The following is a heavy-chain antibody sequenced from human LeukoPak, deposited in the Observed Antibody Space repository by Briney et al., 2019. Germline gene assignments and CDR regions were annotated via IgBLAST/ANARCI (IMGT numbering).Heavy chain of an antibody. CDR1: GGSISSSSYY. CDR3: ARQQRVTTVDY. D-gene: IGHD4-11*01. V-gene: IGHV4-39*01. CDR2: IYYSGST. J-gene: IGHJ4*02. Sequence: SETLSLTCTVSGGSISSSSYYWGWIRQPPGKGLEWIGSIYYSGSTYYNPSLKSRVTISVDTSKNQFSLKLTSVTAADTAVYYCARQQRVTTVDYWGQGTLVTVSS.